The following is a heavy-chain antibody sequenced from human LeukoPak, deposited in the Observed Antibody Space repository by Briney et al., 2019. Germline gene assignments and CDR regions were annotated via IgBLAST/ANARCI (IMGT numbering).Heavy chain of an antibody. V-gene: IGHV3-48*03. CDR2: ISSSGSTI. J-gene: IGHJ4*02. Sequence: GGSLRLSCAASGFTFTSYDMDWVRQAPGKGLEWVSYISSSGSTIYYADSVKGRFTISRDNAKNSLYLQMNSLRAEDTAVYYCARGAMVRGVPKRPYYFDYWGQGTLVTVSS. CDR1: GFTFTSYD. D-gene: IGHD3-10*01. CDR3: ARGAMVRGVPKRPYYFDY.